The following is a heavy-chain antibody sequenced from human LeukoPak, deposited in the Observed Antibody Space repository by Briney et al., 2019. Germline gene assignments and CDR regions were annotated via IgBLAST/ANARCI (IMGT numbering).Heavy chain of an antibody. Sequence: ASVKVSCKASGYTFTGYYMHWVRQAPGQGLEWMGWINPNSGGTNYAQKFQGWVTMTRDTSISTAYMELSRLRSDDTAVYYCARPYCGGDCYEFDYWGQGTLVTVSS. D-gene: IGHD2-21*02. V-gene: IGHV1-2*04. CDR2: INPNSGGT. CDR1: GYTFTGYY. CDR3: ARPYCGGDCYEFDY. J-gene: IGHJ4*02.